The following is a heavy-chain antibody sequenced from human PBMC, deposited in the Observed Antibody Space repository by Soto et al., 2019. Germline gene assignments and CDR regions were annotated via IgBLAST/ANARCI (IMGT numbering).Heavy chain of an antibody. CDR1: GFTFSSYS. Sequence: EVQLVESGGGLVQPGGSLRLSCAASGFTFSSYSMNWVRQAPGKGLEWVSYISSSSSTIYYADSVKGRFTISRDNAKNSRYLQMNSLRAEDTAVYYCARDYRSHYYDSSGYGFDYWGQGTLVTVSS. D-gene: IGHD3-22*01. CDR3: ARDYRSHYYDSSGYGFDY. J-gene: IGHJ4*02. CDR2: ISSSSSTI. V-gene: IGHV3-48*01.